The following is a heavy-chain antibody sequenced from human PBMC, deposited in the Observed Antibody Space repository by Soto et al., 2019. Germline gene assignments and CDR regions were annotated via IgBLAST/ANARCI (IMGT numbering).Heavy chain of an antibody. CDR1: GYTFTSYG. D-gene: IGHD6-13*01. V-gene: IGHV1-18*01. Sequence: ASVKVSCKASGYTFTSYGISWVRQAPGQGLEWMGWISAYNGNTNYAQKLQGRVTMTTDTSTSTAYMELRSLRSDDTAVYYCARVPSIAAAEITSFNDYWGQGTLVTVSS. J-gene: IGHJ4*02. CDR3: ARVPSIAAAEITSFNDY. CDR2: ISAYNGNT.